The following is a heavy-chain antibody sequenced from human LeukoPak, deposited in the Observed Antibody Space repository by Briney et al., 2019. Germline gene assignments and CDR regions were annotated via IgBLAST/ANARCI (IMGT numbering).Heavy chain of an antibody. CDR3: ARSGYDNTGYRGEDQ. V-gene: IGHV3-7*01. D-gene: IGHD3-22*01. CDR2: IQQDESYT. J-gene: IGHJ4*02. Sequence: GGSLRLSCAASGFTFSTYWMTWVRQAPGKGLEWVASIQQDESYTYYVASGRGRFTISRDNTKNSLYLQMNSLRPEDTAMYYCARSGYDNTGYRGEDQWGQGTLVTVSS. CDR1: GFTFSTYW.